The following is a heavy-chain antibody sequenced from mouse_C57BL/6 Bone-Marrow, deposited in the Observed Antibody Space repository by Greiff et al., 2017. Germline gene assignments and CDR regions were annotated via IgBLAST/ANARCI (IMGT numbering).Heavy chain of an antibody. CDR3: ARGGWLDAMDY. CDR2: IYPGDGDT. V-gene: IGHV1-80*01. J-gene: IGHJ4*01. D-gene: IGHD2-3*01. CDR1: GYAFSSYW. Sequence: QVQLKESGAELVKPGASVKISCKASGYAFSSYWMNWVKQRPGKGLEWIGQIYPGDGDTNYNGKFKGKATLTADKSSSTAYMQLSSLTSEDSAVYFCARGGWLDAMDYWGQGTSVTVSS.